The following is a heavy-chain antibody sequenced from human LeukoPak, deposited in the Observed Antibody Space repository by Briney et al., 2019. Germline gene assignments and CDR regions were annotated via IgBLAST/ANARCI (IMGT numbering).Heavy chain of an antibody. D-gene: IGHD2-8*01. CDR1: GYSISSGYY. CDR2: IYYSGST. V-gene: IGHV4-38-2*02. J-gene: IGHJ4*02. CDR3: ARDPGYCTNGLCDY. Sequence: PSETLSLTCTVSGYSISSGYYWGWIRQPPGKGLEWFGSIYYSGSTYYNPSLKSRVTISVDTSKNQFSLKLSSVTAADTAVYYCARDPGYCTNGLCDYWGQGTLVTVSS.